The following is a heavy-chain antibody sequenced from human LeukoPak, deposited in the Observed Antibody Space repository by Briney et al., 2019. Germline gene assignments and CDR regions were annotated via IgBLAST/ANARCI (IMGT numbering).Heavy chain of an antibody. Sequence: GGSLRLSCAASGFTVSSKYMGWVRQAPGKGLEWVSVIHPGGTIYYADSVKGTFTISRDNSKNTLYLEMNTLRVEDTAVYYCAMYSSAWYAVYWGQGTLVSVSS. CDR3: AMYSSAWYAVY. CDR1: GFTVSSKY. CDR2: IHPGGTI. D-gene: IGHD6-19*01. J-gene: IGHJ4*02. V-gene: IGHV3-66*01.